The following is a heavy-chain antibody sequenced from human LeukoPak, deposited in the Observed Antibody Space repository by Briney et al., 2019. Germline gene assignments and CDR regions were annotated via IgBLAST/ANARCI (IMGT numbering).Heavy chain of an antibody. V-gene: IGHV3-33*06. CDR1: GFTFSSYG. CDR2: IWYDGSNK. D-gene: IGHD3-22*01. Sequence: GGSLRLSCAASGFTFSSYGMHWVRQAPGKGLEWVAIIWYDGSNKYYADSVKGRFTISRDNSKNTLYLQMNSLRAEDTAVYYCAKHPITQIVVVATGAFDIWGQGTMVTVSS. CDR3: AKHPITQIVVVATGAFDI. J-gene: IGHJ3*02.